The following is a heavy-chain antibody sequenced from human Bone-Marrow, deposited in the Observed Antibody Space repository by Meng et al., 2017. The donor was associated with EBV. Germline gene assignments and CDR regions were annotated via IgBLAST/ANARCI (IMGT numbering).Heavy chain of an antibody. V-gene: IGHV1-69*01. D-gene: IGHD3-10*01. CDR1: RGTFSRYS. J-gene: IGHJ4*02. Sequence: QVQVVQSGAEVKKPGSAVKVSCKTSRGTFSRYSISWVRQAPGQGLDGMGGLIPLSDAPHYAQKFQGRVTITADESTSTHYLDLSGLRAEDTAVYYCASESGRGFTPDYWGQGTLVTASS. CDR3: ASESGRGFTPDY. CDR2: LIPLSDAP.